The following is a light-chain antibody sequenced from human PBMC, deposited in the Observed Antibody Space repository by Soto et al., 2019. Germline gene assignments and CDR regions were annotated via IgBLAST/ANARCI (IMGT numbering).Light chain of an antibody. CDR1: TGAVTSGNY. CDR3: MLHCYDGQV. Sequence: QAVVTQESSLTVSPGGTVTLTCASSTGAVTSGNYANWLQQKPGQAPRALIHSTSNKHSWTPARFSGSLLGGKAALTLSGLQPEDEADYYCMLHCYDGQVFGGGTKLTVL. J-gene: IGLJ2*01. CDR2: STS. V-gene: IGLV7-43*01.